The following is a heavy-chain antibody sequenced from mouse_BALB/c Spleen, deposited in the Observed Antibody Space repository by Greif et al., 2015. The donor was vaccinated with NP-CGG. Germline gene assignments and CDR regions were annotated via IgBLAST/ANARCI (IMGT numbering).Heavy chain of an antibody. J-gene: IGHJ2*01. V-gene: IGHV1S81*02. CDR2: INPSNGGT. D-gene: IGHD3-3*01. CDR1: GYTFTSYY. Sequence: QVQLQQPGAELVKPGASVKLSCKASGYTFTSYYMYWVKQRPGQGLEWIGEINPSNGGTNFNEKFKSKATLTVDKSSSTAYMQLSSLTSEDSAVYYCTRSWDSCFDYWGRGTTLTVSS. CDR3: TRSWDSCFDY.